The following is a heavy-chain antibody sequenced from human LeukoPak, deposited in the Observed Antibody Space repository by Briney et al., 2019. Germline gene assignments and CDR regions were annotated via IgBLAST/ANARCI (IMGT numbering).Heavy chain of an antibody. J-gene: IGHJ4*02. Sequence: GGSLRLSCAASGFTFSNYAMSWARQAPGKGLEWVSAISGSGGTTYYVDSVKGRLTISRDNSKNTLYLQMNSLRAEDTAVYSCAKDHRPYYYDTYGPFDFWGQGTLVTVSS. CDR2: ISGSGGTT. V-gene: IGHV3-23*01. D-gene: IGHD3-22*01. CDR3: AKDHRPYYYDTYGPFDF. CDR1: GFTFSNYA.